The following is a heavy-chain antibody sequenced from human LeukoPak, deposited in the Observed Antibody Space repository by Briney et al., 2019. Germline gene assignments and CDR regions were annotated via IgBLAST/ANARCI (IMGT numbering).Heavy chain of an antibody. CDR2: ISGRGDIT. CDR1: GFTFNNYG. J-gene: IGHJ4*02. V-gene: IGHV3-23*01. D-gene: IGHD3-10*01. Sequence: GGTLRLSCAASGFTFNNYGMNWVRQAPGKGLEWVSAISGRGDITYYADSVKGRFTISRDNSKNTLYLQMSTLRDEDTAVYYRAKERHYYGSGSPEYWGQGTLVTVSS. CDR3: AKERHYYGSGSPEY.